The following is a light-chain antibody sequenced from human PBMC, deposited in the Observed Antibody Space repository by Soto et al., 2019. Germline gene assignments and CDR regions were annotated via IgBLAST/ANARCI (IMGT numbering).Light chain of an antibody. Sequence: QSALTQPASVSGSPGQSLTISCTGTSSDVGGYNFVSWYQHHPGKAPKLMIYEVSNRPSGVSNRFSGSKSGNTASLTISGLKAEDEADYYCSSYTSSSTLVFGTGTKLTVL. V-gene: IGLV2-14*01. CDR2: EVS. CDR1: SSDVGGYNF. J-gene: IGLJ1*01. CDR3: SSYTSSSTLV.